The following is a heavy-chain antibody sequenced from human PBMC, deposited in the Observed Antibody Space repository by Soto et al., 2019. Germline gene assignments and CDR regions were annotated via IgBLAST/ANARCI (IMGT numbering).Heavy chain of an antibody. CDR3: AREDIVVVPAAMLLAFDI. V-gene: IGHV3-21*01. Sequence: GGSLRLSCAASGFTFSSYSMNWVRQAPGKGLEWVSSISSSSSYIYYADSVKGRFTISRDNAKNSLYLQMNSLRAEDTAVYYCAREDIVVVPAAMLLAFDIWGQGTMVTGSS. J-gene: IGHJ3*02. D-gene: IGHD2-2*01. CDR2: ISSSSSYI. CDR1: GFTFSSYS.